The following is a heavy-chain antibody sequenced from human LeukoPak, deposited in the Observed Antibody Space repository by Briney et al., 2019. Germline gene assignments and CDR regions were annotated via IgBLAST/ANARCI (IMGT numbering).Heavy chain of an antibody. CDR2: IYHSGST. D-gene: IGHD3-10*01. J-gene: IGHJ5*02. CDR1: GGSISSSSYY. V-gene: IGHV4-39*07. CDR3: ARGLGGRITYNWFDP. Sequence: SETLSLTCTLSGGSISSSSYYWGWIRQPPGKGLEWIGYIYHSGSTYYNPSLKSRVTISVDRSKNQFSLKLSSVTAADTAVYYCARGLGGRITYNWFDPWGQGTLVTVSS.